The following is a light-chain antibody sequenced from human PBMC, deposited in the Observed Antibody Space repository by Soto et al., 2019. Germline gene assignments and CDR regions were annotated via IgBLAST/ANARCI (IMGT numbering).Light chain of an antibody. J-gene: IGKJ5*01. Sequence: EIVLTQSPVTLSLSPGERATLSCKASQSISRYLACYQQIPCQPPRLLIYDASNRATGIPARFSGSGSGTDFALSIGSLEPEDCAFYYCQQRGNWPITLGQGTRLEIK. CDR3: QQRGNWPIT. CDR2: DAS. CDR1: QSISRY. V-gene: IGKV3-11*01.